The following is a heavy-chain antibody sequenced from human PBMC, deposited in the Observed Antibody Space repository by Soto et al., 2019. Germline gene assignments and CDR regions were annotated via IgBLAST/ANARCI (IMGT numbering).Heavy chain of an antibody. J-gene: IGHJ3*02. CDR2: INPDTGAA. Sequence: QLHLVQSGAVVKKPGASVTVACSASGYPVTAYYMHWVRQAPGGGLEWMGGINPDTGAAKYTQTFQGRGTMTRDTSTSTVFMELGGLTSEDSAAFYCARGGGVGVAGSAAFDMWGQGTVVTVSS. V-gene: IGHV1-2*02. CDR1: GYPVTAYY. CDR3: ARGGGVGVAGSAAFDM. D-gene: IGHD3-3*01.